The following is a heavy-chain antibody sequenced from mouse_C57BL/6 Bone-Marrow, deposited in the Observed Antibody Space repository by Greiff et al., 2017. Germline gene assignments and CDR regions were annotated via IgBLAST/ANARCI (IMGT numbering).Heavy chain of an antibody. CDR3: VRQDYYGSSYGYFDV. CDR2: IRSKSNNYAT. J-gene: IGHJ1*03. D-gene: IGHD1-1*01. V-gene: IGHV10-1*01. CDR1: GFSFNTYA. Sequence: EVQVVESGGGLVQPKGSLKLSCAASGFSFNTYAMNWVRQAPGKGLEWVARIRSKSNNYATYYADSVKDRFTISRDDSESMLYLQMNNLKTEDTAMYYCVRQDYYGSSYGYFDVWGTGTTVTVSS.